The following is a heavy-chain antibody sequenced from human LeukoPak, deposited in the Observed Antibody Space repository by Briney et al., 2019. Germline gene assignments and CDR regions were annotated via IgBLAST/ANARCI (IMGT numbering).Heavy chain of an antibody. V-gene: IGHV3-21*01. D-gene: IGHD6-19*01. CDR1: SGSFSGYY. CDR2: ISSSSSYI. Sequence: ETLSLTCAVYSGSFSGYYWTWFRQPPGKGLEWVSSISSSSSYIYYADSVKGRFTISRDNAKNSLYLQMNSLRAEDTAVYYCARDQWLDGPFDYWGQGTLVTVSS. CDR3: ARDQWLDGPFDY. J-gene: IGHJ4*02.